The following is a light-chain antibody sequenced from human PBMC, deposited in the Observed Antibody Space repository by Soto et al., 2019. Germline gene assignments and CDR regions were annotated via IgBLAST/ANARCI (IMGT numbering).Light chain of an antibody. V-gene: IGLV3-1*01. Sequence: SYELTQPPSVSVSPGQTATITCSGDKLGEKYACWYQQKPGQSPVLVIYQDNKRPSGIPERFSGSNSGNAATLTISGTQAMDEADYYCQAWDTSTVLFGGGTQLTV. CDR1: KLGEKY. J-gene: IGLJ2*01. CDR2: QDN. CDR3: QAWDTSTVL.